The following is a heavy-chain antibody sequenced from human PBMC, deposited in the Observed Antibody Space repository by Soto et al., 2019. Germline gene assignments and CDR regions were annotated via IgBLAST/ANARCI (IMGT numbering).Heavy chain of an antibody. D-gene: IGHD2-8*01. CDR3: AREWSKGWFDL. CDR1: GGSVSSGSYY. Sequence: SKTLSLTFTVSGGSVSSGSYYWSWIRQPPGKGLEWIGYIYYSGSTNYNPSLKGRVTISVDTSKNQFSLKLSSVTAADTAVYYGAREWSKGWFDLWGQGTLVTV. V-gene: IGHV4-61*01. J-gene: IGHJ5*02. CDR2: IYYSGST.